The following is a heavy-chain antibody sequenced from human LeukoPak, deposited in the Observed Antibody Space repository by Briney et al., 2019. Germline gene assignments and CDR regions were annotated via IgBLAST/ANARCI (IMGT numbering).Heavy chain of an antibody. CDR1: GFPFSSYA. CDR2: IRSDGSNK. D-gene: IGHD3-22*01. Sequence: QSGGSLRLSCTASGFPFSSYAMHWVRQAPGKGLEWVAFIRSDGSNKYYADSVKGRFTISRDNSKNTLYLQMNSLRVEDSAVYYCARALGYYDSSGYYLGYWGQGTLVTVSS. J-gene: IGHJ4*02. CDR3: ARALGYYDSSGYYLGY. V-gene: IGHV3-30*02.